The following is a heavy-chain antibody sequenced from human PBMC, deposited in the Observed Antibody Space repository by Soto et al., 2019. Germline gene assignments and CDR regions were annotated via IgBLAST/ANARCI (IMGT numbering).Heavy chain of an antibody. CDR1: GFTFSSYW. J-gene: IGHJ5*02. D-gene: IGHD3-10*01. CDR3: ARAAHVRFGWFDP. V-gene: IGHV3-7*01. CDR2: IKQDGSEK. Sequence: EVQLVESGGGLVQPGGSLRLSCAASGFTFSSYWMSWVRQAPGKGLEWVANIKQDGSEKYYVDSVKGRFTISRDNAKNSLYLQMNSLGAEGTAVYYCARAAHVRFGWFDPWGQGTLVTVSS.